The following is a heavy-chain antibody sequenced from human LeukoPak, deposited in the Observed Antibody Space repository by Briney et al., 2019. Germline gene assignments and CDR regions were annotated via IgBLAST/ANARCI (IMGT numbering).Heavy chain of an antibody. J-gene: IGHJ6*02. D-gene: IGHD6-13*01. CDR3: AKDPEGGIAASLRGSPYYYYGMDV. CDR1: GYTFTGYY. CDR2: INPNSGGT. Sequence: ASVKVSCKASGYTFTGYYMHWVRQAPGQGLEWMGWINPNSGGTNYAQKFQGRVTMTRDTSISTAYMELSRLRSDDTAVYYCAKDPEGGIAASLRGSPYYYYGMDVWGQGTTVTVSS. V-gene: IGHV1-2*02.